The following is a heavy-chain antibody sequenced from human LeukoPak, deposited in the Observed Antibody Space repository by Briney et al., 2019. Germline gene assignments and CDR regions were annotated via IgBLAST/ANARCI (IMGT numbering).Heavy chain of an antibody. CDR2: IYPNSGAT. CDR3: ARDGVSATPDFDY. D-gene: IGHD2-8*01. J-gene: IGHJ4*02. Sequence: ASVTVSSTTSGYTLTAYDMYWLRQAPGQGLESMGWIYPNSGATGYAQNFQGRVTMTSDTSASTIYLELSRLRSDDTAVYYCARDGVSATPDFDYWGQGTLVSVSS. CDR1: GYTLTAYD. V-gene: IGHV1-2*02.